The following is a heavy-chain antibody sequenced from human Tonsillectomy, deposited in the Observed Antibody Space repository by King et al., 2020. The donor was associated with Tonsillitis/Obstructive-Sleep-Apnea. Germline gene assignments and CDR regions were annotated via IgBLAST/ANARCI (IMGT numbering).Heavy chain of an antibody. CDR3: ARLCTPPHVLPTAIRYYYNGMVV. CDR1: GYSFTSYW. J-gene: IGHJ6*02. Sequence: QLVQSGAEVKKPGESLKISCKGSGYSFTSYWIGWVRQTPGKGLEWMGIIYPGDSDTRYRPSFQGQVTISADKSINTAFLQWGSLKASDTAMYYCARLCTPPHVLPTAIRYYYNGMVVWGQGTTVTVSS. D-gene: IGHD2-2*02. V-gene: IGHV5-51*03. CDR2: IYPGDSDT.